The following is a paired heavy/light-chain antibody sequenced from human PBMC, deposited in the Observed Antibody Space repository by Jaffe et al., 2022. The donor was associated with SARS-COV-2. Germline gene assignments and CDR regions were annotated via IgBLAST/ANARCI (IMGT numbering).Light chain of an antibody. V-gene: IGLV1-51*02. J-gene: IGLJ1*01. Sequence: QTVLTQPPSVSAAPGQKVTISCSGSSSNIGNNYVSWYQQLPGTAPKLLIYENNNRPSGIPDRFSGSKSGTSATLGITGLQTGDEADYYCGTWDSGLSAYVFGTGTKVTVL. CDR1: SSNIGNNY. CDR3: GTWDSGLSAYV. CDR2: ENN.
Heavy chain of an antibody. CDR1: GFSLSTSGVG. CDR3: AHARRGVAARSLSGARRKGVYYGMDV. Sequence: QITLKESGPTLVKPTQTLTLTCTLSGFSLSTSGVGVGWIRQPPGKALDWLAFIYWDDDKQYSPSLKGRLTVTKDISKNEVVLTMTNVDPVDTATYYCAHARRGVAARSLSGARRKGVYYGMDVWGQGTPVTVSS. V-gene: IGHV2-5*02. D-gene: IGHD6-6*01. J-gene: IGHJ6*02. CDR2: IYWDDDK.